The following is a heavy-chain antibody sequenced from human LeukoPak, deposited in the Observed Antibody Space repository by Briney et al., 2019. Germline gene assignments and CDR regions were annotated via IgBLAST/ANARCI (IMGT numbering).Heavy chain of an antibody. CDR1: GYTFTSYY. D-gene: IGHD3-9*01. CDR3: ARDMDFDASLDY. V-gene: IGHV1-46*01. Sequence: GASVMVSCKASGYTFTSYYMHWARQAPGQGLEWMGIINPSGGSTSYAQKFQGRVTMTRDTSTSTVYMELSSLRSEDTAVYYCARDMDFDASLDYWGQGTLVTVSS. J-gene: IGHJ4*02. CDR2: INPSGGST.